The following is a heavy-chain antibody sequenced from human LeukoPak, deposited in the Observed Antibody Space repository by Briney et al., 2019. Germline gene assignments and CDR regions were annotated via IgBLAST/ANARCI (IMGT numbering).Heavy chain of an antibody. CDR1: GGSISSSSYY. V-gene: IGHV4-39*07. J-gene: IGHJ4*02. D-gene: IGHD6-19*01. CDR2: INHSGST. Sequence: SETLSLTCTVSGGSISSSSYYWGWIRQPPGKGLEWIGEINHSGSTNYNPSLKSRVTISVDTSKNQFSLKLSSVTAVDTAVYYCARRGSSGWLSFDYWGQGTLVTVSS. CDR3: ARRGSSGWLSFDY.